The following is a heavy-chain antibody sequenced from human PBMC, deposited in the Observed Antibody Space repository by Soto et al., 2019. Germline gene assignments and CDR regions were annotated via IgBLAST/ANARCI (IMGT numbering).Heavy chain of an antibody. CDR1: GGSVSSGSYY. J-gene: IGHJ6*02. CDR2: IYYSGST. CDR3: AREDYYYGMDV. V-gene: IGHV4-61*01. Sequence: SETLSLTCTVSGGSVSSGSYYWSWIRQPPGKGLEWIGYIYYSGSTNYNPSLKRRVTISVDTSKNQFSLKLSSVTAADTAVYYCAREDYYYGMDVWGQGTTVTVSS.